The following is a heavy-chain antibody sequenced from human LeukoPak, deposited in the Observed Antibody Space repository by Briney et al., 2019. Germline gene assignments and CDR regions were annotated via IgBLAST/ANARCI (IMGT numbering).Heavy chain of an antibody. D-gene: IGHD3-22*01. Sequence: SETLSLTCAVYGGSFSGYYWSWIRQPPGKGLEWIGEINHSGSTNYNPSLKSRVTIFVDTSKNQFSLKLSSVTAADTAVYYCAAYASSGLSAFDIWGQGTMVTVSS. CDR2: INHSGST. J-gene: IGHJ3*02. CDR3: AAYASSGLSAFDI. CDR1: GGSFSGYY. V-gene: IGHV4-34*01.